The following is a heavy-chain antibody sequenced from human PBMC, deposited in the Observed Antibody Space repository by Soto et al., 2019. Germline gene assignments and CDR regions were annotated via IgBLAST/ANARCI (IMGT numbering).Heavy chain of an antibody. D-gene: IGHD1-7*01. CDR1: GFSLSTTGVG. Sequence: QITLKESGPTLVKPTQTLTLTCTFSGFSLSTTGVGVGWIRQPPGEALAWLALIYWDADKRYSPSVKSRLTIAPATSKNHVALTLSTIAPVDTPPYFCAPTNYQRSWFYASSGHGTTVTDSS. CDR2: IYWDADK. J-gene: IGHJ5*01. CDR3: APTNYQRSWFYAS. V-gene: IGHV2-5*02.